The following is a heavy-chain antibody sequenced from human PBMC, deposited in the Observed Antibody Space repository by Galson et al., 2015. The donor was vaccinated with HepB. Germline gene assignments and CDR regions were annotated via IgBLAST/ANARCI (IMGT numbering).Heavy chain of an antibody. V-gene: IGHV3-21*01. Sequence: SLRLSCAASGFTFSSYAMSWVRQAPGKGLEWVSAISSSSSYIYYADSVKGRFTISRDNAKNSLYLQMNSLRAEDTAVYYCATGAFGGDWSAYFQHWGQGTLVTVSS. CDR1: GFTFSSYA. D-gene: IGHD2-21*02. CDR2: ISSSSSYI. CDR3: ATGAFGGDWSAYFQH. J-gene: IGHJ1*01.